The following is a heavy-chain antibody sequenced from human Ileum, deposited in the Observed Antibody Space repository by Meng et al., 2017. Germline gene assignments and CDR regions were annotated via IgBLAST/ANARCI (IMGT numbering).Heavy chain of an antibody. J-gene: IGHJ3*02. D-gene: IGHD2-15*01. V-gene: IGHV4-31*01. Sequence: QGQLQEPGPGRVKPSQTLSLTCTVSGGSISSGGYYWSWIRQHPGKGLEWIGYIYYSGSTYYNPSLKSLVTISVDTSKNQFSLKLSSVTAADTAVYYCARVEGVGDAFDIWGQGTMVTVSS. CDR2: IYYSGST. CDR3: ARVEGVGDAFDI. CDR1: GGSISSGGYY.